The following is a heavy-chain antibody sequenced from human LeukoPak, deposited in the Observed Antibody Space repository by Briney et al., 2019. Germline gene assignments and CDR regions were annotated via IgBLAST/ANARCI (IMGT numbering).Heavy chain of an antibody. Sequence: SQTLSLTCTVSGGSISSGGYYWSWIRQPPGKGLEWIGYIYHSGSTYYNPSLKSRVTISVDRSKNQFSLKLSSVTAADTAVYYCARDPGLWFGELPYWVYWGQGTLVTVSS. CDR1: GGSISSGGYY. CDR2: IYHSGST. D-gene: IGHD3-10*01. CDR3: ARDPGLWFGELPYWVY. J-gene: IGHJ4*02. V-gene: IGHV4-30-2*01.